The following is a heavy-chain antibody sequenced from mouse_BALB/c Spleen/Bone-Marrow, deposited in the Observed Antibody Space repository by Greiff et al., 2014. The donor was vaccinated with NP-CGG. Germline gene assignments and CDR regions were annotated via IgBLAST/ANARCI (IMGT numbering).Heavy chain of an antibody. CDR2: IYPGDFNT. D-gene: IGHD2-4*01. CDR1: GYTFTSFY. CDR3: ASKSQRAYDSMIY. Sequence: VQLQQSGPELVKPGASVRISCKASGYTFTSFYIHWVRQRPGQGLEWIGWIYPGDFNTKYNEKFKGKATLTADKSSSTASMQLSSLTSEDSAVYFCASKSQRAYDSMIYWGQGTSVTVSS. J-gene: IGHJ4*01. V-gene: IGHV1S56*01.